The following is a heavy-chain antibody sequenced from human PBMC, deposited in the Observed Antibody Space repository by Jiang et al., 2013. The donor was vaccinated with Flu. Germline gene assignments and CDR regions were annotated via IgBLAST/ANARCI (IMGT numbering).Heavy chain of an antibody. D-gene: IGHD3-22*01. CDR1: GGSISSYY. CDR2: IYYSGST. CDR3: ARHLPSHYYDSSGYYYVPAFDI. J-gene: IGHJ3*02. Sequence: LVKPSETLSLTCTVSGGSISSYYWSWIRQPPGKGLEWIGYIYYSGSTNYNPSLKSRVTISVDTSKNQFSLKLSSVTAADTAVYYCARHLPSHYYDSSGYYYVPAFDIWGQGTMVTVSS. V-gene: IGHV4-59*08.